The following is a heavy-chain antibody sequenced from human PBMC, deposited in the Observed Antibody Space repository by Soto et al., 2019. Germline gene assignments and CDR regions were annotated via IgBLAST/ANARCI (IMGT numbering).Heavy chain of an antibody. CDR1: GLTFRTYW. J-gene: IGHJ6*02. V-gene: IGHV3-7*01. D-gene: IGHD1-1*01. CDR2: INGDGSEK. Sequence: PWGSLLLSCGSSGLTFRTYWMSWVRQAPGKGLEWVANINGDGSEKKYVDSVKGRFTISRDNANNLVYLQMNSLRAEDTALYYCGRDEVRNGVGVWGQGTTVTVSS. CDR3: GRDEVRNGVGV.